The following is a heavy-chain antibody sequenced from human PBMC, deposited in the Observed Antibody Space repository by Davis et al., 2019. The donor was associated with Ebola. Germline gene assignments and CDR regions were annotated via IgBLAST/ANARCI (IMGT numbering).Heavy chain of an antibody. Sequence: PGGSLRLSCAASRFTFSIYAMHWVRQAPGKGLEWVALISYDANNKYYVDSVKGRFTISGDNAKNSLYLQMNSLRAEDTALYYCARIFGFPRGYFDYWGQGTLVTVSS. J-gene: IGHJ4*02. V-gene: IGHV3-30*03. CDR3: ARIFGFPRGYFDY. CDR1: RFTFSIYA. D-gene: IGHD3-10*01. CDR2: ISYDANNK.